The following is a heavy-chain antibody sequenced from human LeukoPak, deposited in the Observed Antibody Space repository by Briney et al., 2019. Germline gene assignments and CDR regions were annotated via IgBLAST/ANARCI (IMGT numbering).Heavy chain of an antibody. CDR1: GFTVSSNY. D-gene: IGHD4-17*01. CDR3: KKVTHDYGDPPVG. V-gene: IGHV3-38-3*01. J-gene: IGHJ4*02. CDR2: ISGGST. Sequence: GGSLRLSCAASGFTVSSNYMSWVRQAPGKGLEWVSSISGGSTYYADSRKGRFTISRDNSKNTLHLQMNSLRAEDTAVYYCKKVTHDYGDPPVGWGQGTLVTVSS.